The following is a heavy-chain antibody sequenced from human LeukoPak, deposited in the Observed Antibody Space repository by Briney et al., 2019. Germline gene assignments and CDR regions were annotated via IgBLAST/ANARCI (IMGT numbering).Heavy chain of an antibody. J-gene: IGHJ4*02. CDR1: GYTFTSYG. CDR2: ISAYNGNT. CDR3: ARDRAMVRGVIITFPPDY. V-gene: IGHV1-18*04. D-gene: IGHD3-10*01. Sequence: ASVKVSCKASGYTFTSYGISWVRQAPGQGLEWMGWISAYNGNTNYAKKLQGRVTMTTDTSTSTAYMELRSLRSHDTAVYYCARDRAMVRGVIITFPPDYWGQGTLVTVSS.